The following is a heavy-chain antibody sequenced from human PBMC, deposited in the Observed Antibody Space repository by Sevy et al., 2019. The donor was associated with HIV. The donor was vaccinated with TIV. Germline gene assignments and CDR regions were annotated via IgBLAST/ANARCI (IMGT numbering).Heavy chain of an antibody. CDR1: GFTFSSDE. J-gene: IGHJ6*03. Sequence: GGSLRLSCAASGFTFSSDEMTWVRQAPGTGLEWISYIDSSGTSIYYADSVLGRFTVSRDNAKNSLFLQMNSLRAEDTAVYYCARNYFDRSGSGLSYYYYMDVWGKGTTVTVSS. CDR3: ARNYFDRSGSGLSYYYYMDV. D-gene: IGHD3-22*01. CDR2: IDSSGTSI. V-gene: IGHV3-48*03.